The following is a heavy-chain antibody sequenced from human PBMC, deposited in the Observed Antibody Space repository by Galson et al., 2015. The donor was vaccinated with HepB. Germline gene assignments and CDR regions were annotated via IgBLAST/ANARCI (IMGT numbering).Heavy chain of an antibody. Sequence: SLRLSCAAPGFTLSNYWMNWVRRAPGKGLEWVANIKQDGSDKYYVDSVKGRFTISRDNAKNSVYLEMDSLRAEDTAVYYCAGGTGWLIKYWGQGTLVTVSA. J-gene: IGHJ4*02. V-gene: IGHV3-7*01. CDR2: IKQDGSDK. D-gene: IGHD6-19*01. CDR1: GFTLSNYW. CDR3: AGGTGWLIKY.